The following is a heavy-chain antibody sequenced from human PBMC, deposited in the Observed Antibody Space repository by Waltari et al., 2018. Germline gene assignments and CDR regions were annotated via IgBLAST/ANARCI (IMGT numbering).Heavy chain of an antibody. J-gene: IGHJ4*02. CDR2: CDPSDSYT. CDR3: ARHRPHYDILTGYSELDY. V-gene: IGHV5-10-1*03. D-gene: IGHD3-9*01. CDR1: GYSFTSYW. Sequence: EVQLVQSGAEVKKPGESLRISCKGSGYSFTSYWINWVRQMPGKGLEWMGRCDPSDSYTNYSPSFQGHVNISADKSISTAYLQWSSLKASDTAMYYCARHRPHYDILTGYSELDYWGQGTLVTVSS.